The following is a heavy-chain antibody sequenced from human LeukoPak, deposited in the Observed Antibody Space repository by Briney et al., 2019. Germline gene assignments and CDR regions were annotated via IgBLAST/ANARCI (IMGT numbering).Heavy chain of an antibody. D-gene: IGHD4-17*01. CDR3: AKELTSVTTGGAFDL. CDR2: ISWNSANM. J-gene: IGHJ3*01. Sequence: GGSLRLSCAASGFTFSTYGMSWVRQAPGKGLEWVSGISWNSANMAYADSVKGRFTISRDNAKNSLYLQMNSLRAEDTAIYYCAKELTSVTTGGAFDLWGQGTMVTVSS. V-gene: IGHV3-9*01. CDR1: GFTFSTYG.